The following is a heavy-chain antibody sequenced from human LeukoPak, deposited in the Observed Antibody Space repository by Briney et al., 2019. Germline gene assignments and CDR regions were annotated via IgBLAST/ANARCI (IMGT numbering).Heavy chain of an antibody. Sequence: GGSLRLSCAASGFTFSSYSMSWVRQAPGKGLEWVSAISGSGGSTYYADSVKGRFTISRDNSKNTLYLQMNSLRAEDTAVYYCAKVIDYYDSSGYDYWGQGTLVTVYS. CDR3: AKVIDYYDSSGYDY. CDR1: GFTFSSYS. J-gene: IGHJ4*02. V-gene: IGHV3-23*01. CDR2: ISGSGGST. D-gene: IGHD3-22*01.